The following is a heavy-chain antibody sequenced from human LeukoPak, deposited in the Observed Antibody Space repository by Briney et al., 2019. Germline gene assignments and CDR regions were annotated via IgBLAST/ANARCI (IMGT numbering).Heavy chain of an antibody. Sequence: GASVKVSCKASGYTFTSYDINWVRQATGQGLEWMGWMNPNSGNTGYAQKFQGRVTITRNTSISTAYMELSSLRSEDTAVYYCATGLLWFGELSRDYYYMNVWGKGTTVTISS. CDR3: ATGLLWFGELSRDYYYMNV. J-gene: IGHJ6*03. D-gene: IGHD3-10*01. CDR1: GYTFTSYD. V-gene: IGHV1-8*03. CDR2: MNPNSGNT.